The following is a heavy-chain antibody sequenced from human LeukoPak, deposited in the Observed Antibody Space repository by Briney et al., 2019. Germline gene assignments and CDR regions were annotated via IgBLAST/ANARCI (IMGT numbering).Heavy chain of an antibody. CDR3: VKGGVVTTRALDY. D-gene: IGHD4-23*01. CDR2: IRSNGGST. Sequence: GGSLRLSCSASGFTFSSYAMHWVRQAPGRGLEYVSGIRSNGGSTYYADSVKGRFTISRDNSKNTLYLQMRSLRAEDTAVYYCVKGGVVTTRALDYWGQGTLVTVSS. V-gene: IGHV3-64D*06. CDR1: GFTFSSYA. J-gene: IGHJ4*02.